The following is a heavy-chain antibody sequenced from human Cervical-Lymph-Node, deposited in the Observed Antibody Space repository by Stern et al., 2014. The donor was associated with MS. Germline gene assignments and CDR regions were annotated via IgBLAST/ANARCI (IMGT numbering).Heavy chain of an antibody. D-gene: IGHD3-16*01. CDR3: ARDRGILGDAIDV. Sequence: EVQLVESGGGLVQPGGSLRLSCAASGFTFNTYNMNWVRQAPGQGLEWVASISSISAYIFYADPVRGRFTISRDNAKKSLYLQMNGLRVGDTAVYFCARDRGILGDAIDVWGQGTTVTVS. J-gene: IGHJ6*02. CDR1: GFTFNTYN. CDR2: ISSISAYI. V-gene: IGHV3-21*01.